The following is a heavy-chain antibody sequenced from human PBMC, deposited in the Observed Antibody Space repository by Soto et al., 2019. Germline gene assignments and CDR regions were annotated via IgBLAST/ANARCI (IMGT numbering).Heavy chain of an antibody. D-gene: IGHD3-3*01. V-gene: IGHV4-34*01. Sequence: QVQLQQWGAGLLKPSETLSLTCAVYGGSFSGYYWSWIRQPPGKGLEWIGEINHSGSTNYNPSLKSRVTISVDTSKDQFSLKLSSVTAADTAVYYCARLLRFLGGYYYYMDVWGKGTTVTVSS. J-gene: IGHJ6*03. CDR1: GGSFSGYY. CDR3: ARLLRFLGGYYYYMDV. CDR2: INHSGST.